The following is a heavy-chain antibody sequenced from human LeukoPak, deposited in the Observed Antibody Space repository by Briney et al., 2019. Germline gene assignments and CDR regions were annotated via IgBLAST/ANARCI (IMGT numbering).Heavy chain of an antibody. CDR2: ISSSSSYR. CDR3: ARDGSGTHFDY. V-gene: IGHV3-21*01. J-gene: IGHJ4*02. CDR1: GFTFSSYS. Sequence: GGSLRLSCAASGFTFSSYSRNWVRQAPGKGLEWVSSISSSSSYRYYADSVKGRFTISRDNAKNSLYLQMNSLRAEDTAVYFCARDGSGTHFDYWGQGTLVTVPS. D-gene: IGHD3-10*01.